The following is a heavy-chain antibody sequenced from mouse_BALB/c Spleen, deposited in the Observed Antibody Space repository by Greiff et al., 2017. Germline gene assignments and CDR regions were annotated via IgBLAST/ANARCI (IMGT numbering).Heavy chain of an antibody. D-gene: IGHD2-1*01. Sequence: EVQVVESGGGLVQPGGSLKLSCAASGFTFSSYGMSWVRQTPDKRLELVATINSNGGSTYYPDSVKGRFTISRDNAKNTLYLQMSSLKSEDTAMYYCARDLPYYWGQGTLVTVSA. V-gene: IGHV5-6-3*01. CDR2: INSNGGST. J-gene: IGHJ3*01. CDR3: ARDLPYY. CDR1: GFTFSSYG.